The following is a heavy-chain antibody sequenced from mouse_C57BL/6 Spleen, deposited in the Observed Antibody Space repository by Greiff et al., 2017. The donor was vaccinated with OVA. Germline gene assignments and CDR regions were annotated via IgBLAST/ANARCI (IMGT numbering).Heavy chain of an antibody. CDR3: AKDALSEYCAMDY. V-gene: IGHV1-26*01. D-gene: IGHD1-1*01. J-gene: IGHJ4*01. CDR1: GYTFTDYY. Sequence: EVQLQQSGPELVKPGASVKISCKASGYTFTDYYMNWVKQSPGKSLEWIGDINPNNGGTSYNQKFKGKATLTVDKSSSTAYMELRSLTSEDSAVYYCAKDALSEYCAMDYWGQGTSVTVSS. CDR2: INPNNGGT.